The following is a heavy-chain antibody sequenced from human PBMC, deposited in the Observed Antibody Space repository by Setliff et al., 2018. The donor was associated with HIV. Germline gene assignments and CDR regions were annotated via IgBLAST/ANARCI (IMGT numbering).Heavy chain of an antibody. CDR3: ARAQDVWGSFRYTNYYFYMDV. V-gene: IGHV3-21*01. D-gene: IGHD3-16*02. J-gene: IGHJ6*03. CDR2: ISSRGIYI. Sequence: GASLKISCSASGFTFSDKNMNWVRQAPGKGLEWVSSISSRGIYIYYADSVKGRFTISRDTDKNSLYLQMKSLRAEDTAVYYCARAQDVWGSFRYTNYYFYMDVWGKGTTVTVSS. CDR1: GFTFSDKN.